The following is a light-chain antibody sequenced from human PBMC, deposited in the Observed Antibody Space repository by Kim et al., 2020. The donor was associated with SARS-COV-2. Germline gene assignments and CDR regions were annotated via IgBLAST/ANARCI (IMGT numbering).Light chain of an antibody. J-gene: IGLJ3*02. Sequence: GQAVTSSCTGTSSDVDGYNYVAWYQQHQGKAPKLMINDVSKRPSAVSNRFSGSKSGNTASLTISGLQAEDEADYDCSSYTSSSTWVFGGGTQLTVL. CDR3: SSYTSSSTWV. CDR2: DVS. V-gene: IGLV2-14*04. CDR1: SSDVDGYNY.